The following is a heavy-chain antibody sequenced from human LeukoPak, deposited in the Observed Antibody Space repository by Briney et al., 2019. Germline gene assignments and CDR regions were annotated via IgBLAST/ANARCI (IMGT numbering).Heavy chain of an antibody. CDR1: GFTFSTYA. V-gene: IGHV3-23*01. CDR3: AKLIVFTPSDFDY. Sequence: GGSLRLSCAASGFTFSTYAMSWVRQAPGKGLDWVSGITGSGGGTYYADSVKGRFTISRDNSKNTLYLQMNSLGAEDTAVYYRAKLIVFTPSDFDYWGQGTPVTVSS. J-gene: IGHJ4*02. CDR2: ITGSGGGT. D-gene: IGHD3-16*02.